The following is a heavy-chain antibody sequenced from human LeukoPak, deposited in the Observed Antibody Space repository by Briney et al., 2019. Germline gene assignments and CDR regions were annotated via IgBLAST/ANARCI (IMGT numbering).Heavy chain of an antibody. J-gene: IGHJ2*01. CDR1: GYTFTSYA. CDR3: AREYSSSWYRYFDL. CDR2: INAGNGNT. V-gene: IGHV1-3*01. Sequence: ASVKVSCKASGYTFTSYAMHWVRQAPGQRLEWMGWINAGNGNTKYSQKFQGRVTISRDTSASTAYMELSSLRSGDTAVYYCAREYSSSWYRYFDLWGRGTLVTVSS. D-gene: IGHD6-13*01.